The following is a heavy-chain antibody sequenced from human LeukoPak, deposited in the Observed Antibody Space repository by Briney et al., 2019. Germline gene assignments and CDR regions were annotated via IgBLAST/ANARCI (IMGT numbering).Heavy chain of an antibody. CDR3: ARDHTATVTGWFDP. Sequence: SETLSLTCTVSGGSISSGGYYWSWIRQHPGKGLEWIGYIYYSGGTYYNPSLKSRVTISVDTSKNQFSLKLSSVTAADTAVYYCARDHTATVTGWFDPWGQGTLVTVSS. CDR2: IYYSGGT. J-gene: IGHJ5*02. D-gene: IGHD5-18*01. V-gene: IGHV4-31*03. CDR1: GGSISSGGYY.